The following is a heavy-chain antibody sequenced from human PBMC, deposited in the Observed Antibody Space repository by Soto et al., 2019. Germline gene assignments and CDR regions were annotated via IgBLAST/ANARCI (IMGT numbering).Heavy chain of an antibody. V-gene: IGHV3-21*01. J-gene: IGHJ4*02. CDR2: ISSSSSYI. D-gene: IGHD1-1*01. CDR3: ARDPPTQLGPYYFDY. CDR1: GFTFSSYS. Sequence: PGGSLRLSCAASGFTFSSYSMNWVRQAPGKGLEWVSSISSSSSYIYYADSVKGRFTISRVNAKNSLYLQMNSLRAEDTAVYYCARDPPTQLGPYYFDYWGQGTLVTVSS.